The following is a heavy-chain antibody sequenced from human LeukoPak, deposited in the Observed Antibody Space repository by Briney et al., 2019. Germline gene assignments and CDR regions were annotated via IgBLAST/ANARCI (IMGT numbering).Heavy chain of an antibody. CDR1: GFTFSSYW. V-gene: IGHV3-7*01. J-gene: IGHJ4*02. D-gene: IGHD6-6*01. CDR3: ANEGAYTSSSPTGY. Sequence: GGSLRLSCGASGFTFSSYWMSWVRQAPGKGLEWVANINQDGSEKYYVDSVKGRFTISRDNAKNSLYLQMNSLRADDTAVYCSANEGAYTSSSPTGYWGQGTLVTVSS. CDR2: INQDGSEK.